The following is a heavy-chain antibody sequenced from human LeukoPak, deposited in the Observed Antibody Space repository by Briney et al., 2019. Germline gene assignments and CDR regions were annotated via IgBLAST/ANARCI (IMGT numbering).Heavy chain of an antibody. D-gene: IGHD3-10*01. CDR1: GGSLSSYY. CDR3: ARTERSTMVRGVSNNWFDP. J-gene: IGHJ5*02. V-gene: IGHV4-59*01. Sequence: SETLSLTCTVSGGSLSSYYWSWIRQPPGKGLEWIGYMFYSGSTNYNPSLKSRVTISVDTSKNQFSLKLSSVTAADTAVYYCARTERSTMVRGVSNNWFDPWGQGTLVTVSS. CDR2: MFYSGST.